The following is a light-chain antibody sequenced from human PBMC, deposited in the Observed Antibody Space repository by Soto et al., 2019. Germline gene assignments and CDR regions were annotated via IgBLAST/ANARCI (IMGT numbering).Light chain of an antibody. V-gene: IGLV1-44*01. CDR3: AAWDDSLEGWV. J-gene: IGLJ3*02. CDR2: SDN. Sequence: QSVLALPPSASGTPGQRVTIPCSGSSSNIGSNAVSWYQQLPGTAPKLLIYSDNKRPSGVPDRFSGSKSGTSASLAISGLQSEDEADYYCAAWDDSLEGWVFGGGTKLTVL. CDR1: SSNIGSNA.